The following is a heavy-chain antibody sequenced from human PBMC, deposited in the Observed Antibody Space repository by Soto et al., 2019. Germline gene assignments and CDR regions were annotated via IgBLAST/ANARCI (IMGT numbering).Heavy chain of an antibody. Sequence: WTWIRQHPGKGLEWIGDMYHSGNPDYNPSLKSRLTISVDPSKSQCSLRLSSVTAADTAVYYCARTRVNVVGLNLEDTYFDPWGRGTLVTVSS. CDR2: MYHSGNP. CDR3: ARTRVNVVGLNLEDTYFDP. D-gene: IGHD2-21*01. V-gene: IGHV4-31*02. J-gene: IGHJ5*02.